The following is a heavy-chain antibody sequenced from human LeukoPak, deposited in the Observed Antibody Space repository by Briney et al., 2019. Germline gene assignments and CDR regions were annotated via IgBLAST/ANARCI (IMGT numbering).Heavy chain of an antibody. Sequence: GGTLRLSCAASGFTFSSYGMSWVRQAPGSGLEWVAVVSSDASNTYYADSVKGRFTISRDNSKNTLYLQLNSLRAEDSAVYYCAGHFGAWHYFDYWGQGTLVTVSS. D-gene: IGHD3-3*01. V-gene: IGHV3-30*03. J-gene: IGHJ4*02. CDR1: GFTFSSYG. CDR3: AGHFGAWHYFDY. CDR2: VSSDASNT.